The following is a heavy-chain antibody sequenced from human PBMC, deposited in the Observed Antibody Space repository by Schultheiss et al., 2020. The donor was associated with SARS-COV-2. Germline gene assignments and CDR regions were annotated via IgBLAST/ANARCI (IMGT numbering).Heavy chain of an antibody. Sequence: GSLRLSCAVYGGSFSGYYWSWIRQPPGKGLEWIGEINHSGSTNYNPSLKSRVTISVDTSKNQFSLKLSSVTAADTAVYYCARAPLDYYDSSGYYPNPARSHSFDYWGQGTLVTVSS. CDR2: INHSGST. D-gene: IGHD3-22*01. CDR1: GGSFSGYY. V-gene: IGHV4-34*01. J-gene: IGHJ4*02. CDR3: ARAPLDYYDSSGYYPNPARSHSFDY.